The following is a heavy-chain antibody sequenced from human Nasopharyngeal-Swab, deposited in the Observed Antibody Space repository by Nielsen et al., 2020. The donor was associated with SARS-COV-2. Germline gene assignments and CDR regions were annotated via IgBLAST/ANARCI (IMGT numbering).Heavy chain of an antibody. V-gene: IGHV3-74*01. D-gene: IGHD2-2*01. J-gene: IGHJ1*01. CDR3: ARDLGGGYCTTTNCPGS. CDR1: GFTFSGHW. Sequence: GESLKISCAASGFTFSGHWMYWVRQAPGKGLVWVSRINGDGSSTDYAASVKGRFTVSRDNAKNTLYLQMNSLRADDTAVYYCARDLGGGYCTTTNCPGSWGQGTLVTVSS. CDR2: INGDGSST.